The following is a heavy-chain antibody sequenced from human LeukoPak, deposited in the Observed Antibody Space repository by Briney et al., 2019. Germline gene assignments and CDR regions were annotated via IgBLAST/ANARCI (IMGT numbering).Heavy chain of an antibody. CDR2: VFYSGKT. CDR1: GGSISISSYY. V-gene: IGHV4-61*01. CDR3: AKDIGPLPFGGMDV. Sequence: KASETLSLTCTVSGGSISISSYYWSWIRQSPGKGLEWIGYVFYSGKTDYSPSLRSRVSMSVDTSKNQFSLKVTSVTAADTAVYYCAKDIGPLPFGGMDVWGQGTTVTVSS. D-gene: IGHD2-15*01. J-gene: IGHJ6*02.